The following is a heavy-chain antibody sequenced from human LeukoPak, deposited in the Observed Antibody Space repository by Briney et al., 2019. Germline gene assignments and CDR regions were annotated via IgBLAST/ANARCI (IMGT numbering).Heavy chain of an antibody. D-gene: IGHD3-22*01. CDR3: AQNFYDSSGLYFDY. CDR2: ISSSSNYI. Sequence: GGSLRLSCAASGFTFSSYSMNWVRQAPGKGLEWVSSISSSSNYIYYADSVKGRFTISRDNAKNSLYLQMSSLRAEDTAVYYCAQNFYDSSGLYFDYWGQGTLVTVSS. V-gene: IGHV3-21*01. CDR1: GFTFSSYS. J-gene: IGHJ4*02.